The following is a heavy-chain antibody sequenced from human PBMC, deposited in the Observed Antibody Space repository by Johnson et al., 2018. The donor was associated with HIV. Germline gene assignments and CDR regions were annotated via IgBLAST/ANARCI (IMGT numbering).Heavy chain of an antibody. CDR2: VYSGGTT. CDR1: GFTVSSNY. V-gene: IGHV3-66*02. Sequence: VQLVESGGGLVQPGGSLRLSCAASGFTVSSNYMSWVRQAPGKGLESVSVVYSGGTTHYADSVKGRSTISRDNSKNTLYLQMNSLIAEDTAVYYCTRRSPYDAFDIWGQGTMVTVSS. J-gene: IGHJ3*02. CDR3: TRRSPYDAFDI.